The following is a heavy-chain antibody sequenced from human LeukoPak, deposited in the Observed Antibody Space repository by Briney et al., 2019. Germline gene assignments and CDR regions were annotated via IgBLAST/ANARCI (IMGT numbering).Heavy chain of an antibody. Sequence: GGSLRLSCAGSGFTLSTFGMHWVRQAPGKGLEWISYISGSGSVSYYEDSVKGRFTISRDNAKNSLYLQMNSLRDEDTALYYCARDGGFGFLAAFDIWGQGTMVTVSS. CDR1: GFTLSTFG. V-gene: IGHV3-48*02. J-gene: IGHJ3*02. CDR3: ARDGGFGFLAAFDI. CDR2: ISGSGSVS. D-gene: IGHD3-10*01.